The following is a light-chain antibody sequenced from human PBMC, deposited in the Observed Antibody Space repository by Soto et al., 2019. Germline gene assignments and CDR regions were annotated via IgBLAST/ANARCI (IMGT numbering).Light chain of an antibody. V-gene: IGKV1-33*01. CDR1: QDIKNY. CDR2: DAS. CDR3: QQYDNLPLT. J-gene: IGKJ4*01. Sequence: DIQMTQSPSSLSASVGDRVTITCQASQDIKNYLNWYQQKSGKAPKLLIYDASDLETGVPSRFSGSRSGTDFTFTINSLQPEDIATYYCQQYDNLPLTFGGGTKVEIK.